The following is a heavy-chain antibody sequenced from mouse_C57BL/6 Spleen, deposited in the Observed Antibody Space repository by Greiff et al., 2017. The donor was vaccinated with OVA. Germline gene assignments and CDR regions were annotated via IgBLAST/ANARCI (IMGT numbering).Heavy chain of an antibody. CDR3: ARCYGSSYGAMDY. V-gene: IGHV14-3*01. J-gene: IGHJ4*01. Sequence: VQLKDSVAELVRPGASVKLSCTASGFNIKNTYMHWVKQRPEQGLEWIGRIDPANGNTKYAPKFQGKATITADTSSNTAYLQLSSLTSEDTAIYYCARCYGSSYGAMDYWGQGTSVTVSS. CDR1: GFNIKNTY. D-gene: IGHD1-1*01. CDR2: IDPANGNT.